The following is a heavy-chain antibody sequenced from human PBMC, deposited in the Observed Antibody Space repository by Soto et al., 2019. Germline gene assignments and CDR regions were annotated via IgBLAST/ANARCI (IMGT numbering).Heavy chain of an antibody. CDR1: GFTFSDYY. D-gene: IGHD1-26*01. CDR3: AKGGWRIVGATDAQSRKGIDY. V-gene: IGHV3-11*05. J-gene: IGHJ4*02. Sequence: PGGSLRLSCAASGFTFSDYYMSWIRQAPGKGLEWVSYISSSSSYTNYADSVKGRFTISRDNSKNTLYLQMNSLRAEDTAVYYCAKGGWRIVGATDAQSRKGIDYWGQGTLVTVSS. CDR2: ISSSSSYT.